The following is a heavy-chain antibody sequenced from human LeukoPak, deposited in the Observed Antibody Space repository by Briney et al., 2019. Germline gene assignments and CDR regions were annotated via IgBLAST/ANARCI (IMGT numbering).Heavy chain of an antibody. Sequence: GSLILSCAASGFTLSNNYLSWVRQAPGKGVEWVSIIYTDGGTYYADSVKGRFTISRDNSKNTLYLQMNSLRADDTAVYYCAREQPPGVYFDYWGQGTLVTVSS. V-gene: IGHV3-53*01. CDR1: GFTLSNNY. CDR2: IYTDGGT. J-gene: IGHJ4*02. CDR3: AREQPPGVYFDY. D-gene: IGHD3-10*01.